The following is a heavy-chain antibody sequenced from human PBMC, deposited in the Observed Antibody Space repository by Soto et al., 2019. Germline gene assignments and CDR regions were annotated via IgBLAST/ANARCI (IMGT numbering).Heavy chain of an antibody. CDR3: ATVDGAIAEDGQYYFDY. Sequence: QVQLVQSGAEAKKPGASLKVSCKASGYNFTSYGISWVRQAPGQGLEWMGWISAYNGNTNYAQKLQGRVPMTTDTSKSTDDMKLWCLRHYDTAVYYCATVDGAIAEDGQYYFDYWGQGTLVTVSS. CDR2: ISAYNGNT. J-gene: IGHJ4*02. CDR1: GYNFTSYG. D-gene: IGHD6-13*01. V-gene: IGHV1-18*04.